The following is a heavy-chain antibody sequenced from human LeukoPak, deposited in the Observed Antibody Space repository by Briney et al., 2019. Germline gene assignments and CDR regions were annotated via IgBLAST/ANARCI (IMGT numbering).Heavy chain of an antibody. V-gene: IGHV3-64D*06. CDR2: ISGSGNGGSR. Sequence: GGSLRLSCSASGFVFSIYTMHWVRQAPGKGPEYVSTISGSGNGGSRYYADSVKGRFTISRDDSKSIVYLQMNGLRSEDTAVYYCAKDKMTGHSYFDYWGQGILVTVSS. CDR3: AKDKMTGHSYFDY. CDR1: GFVFSIYT. D-gene: IGHD3-9*01. J-gene: IGHJ4*02.